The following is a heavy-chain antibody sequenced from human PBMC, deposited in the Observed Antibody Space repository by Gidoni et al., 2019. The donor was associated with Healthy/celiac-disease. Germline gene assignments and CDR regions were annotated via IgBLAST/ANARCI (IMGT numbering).Heavy chain of an antibody. J-gene: IGHJ4*02. CDR3: TTVFPDYEYVWGSYRYNY. D-gene: IGHD3-16*02. CDR2: IKSKTDGGTT. CDR1: GVTFSNAW. V-gene: IGHV3-15*01. Sequence: EVQLVEYGGGVVTPGGSLLPSCAASGVTFSNAWMSWVRQAPGKGLEWVGRIKSKTDGGTTDYAAPVKGRFTISRDDSKNTLYLQMNSLKTEDTAVDYGTTVFPDYEYVWGSYRYNYWGQGTLVTVSS.